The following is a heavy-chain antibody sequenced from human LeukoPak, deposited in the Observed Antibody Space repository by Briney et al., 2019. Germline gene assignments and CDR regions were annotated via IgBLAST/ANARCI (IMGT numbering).Heavy chain of an antibody. Sequence: ASVKVSCKASGYTFTGYYMHWVRQAPGQGLEWMGWIKPKSGGTNYAQKFQGRVTMTRDTSISTAYMELSRLRSDDTGVYYCALEIAVAGSDYWGQGTLVTVSS. CDR1: GYTFTGYY. J-gene: IGHJ4*02. CDR2: IKPKSGGT. CDR3: ALEIAVAGSDY. V-gene: IGHV1-2*02. D-gene: IGHD6-19*01.